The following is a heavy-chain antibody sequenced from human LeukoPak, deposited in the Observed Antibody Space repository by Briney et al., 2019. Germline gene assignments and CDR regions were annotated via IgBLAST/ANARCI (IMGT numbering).Heavy chain of an antibody. J-gene: IGHJ4*02. D-gene: IGHD3-22*01. Sequence: SETLSLTRAVYGGSFSGYYWSWIRHPPGKGLEWIGEINHSGSTNYNPSLKSRVTISVDTSKNQFPLKLSSVTGADTAVEYCAGDGGLDSSGYYFDYWGQGTLVTVSS. V-gene: IGHV4-34*01. CDR1: GGSFSGYY. CDR3: AGDGGLDSSGYYFDY. CDR2: INHSGST.